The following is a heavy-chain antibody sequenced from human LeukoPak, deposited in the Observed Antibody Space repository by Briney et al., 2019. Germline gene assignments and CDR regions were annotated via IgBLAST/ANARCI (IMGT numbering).Heavy chain of an antibody. J-gene: IGHJ4*02. V-gene: IGHV3-7*01. Sequence: GGSLRLSCAASGFTFSDYWMSWMRQTPGKGLEWVANIKYDGNEEYYVDSVKGRFTISRDNAKNSLYLQLNSLRVEDTAVYYCKSGGAAPGSFDNWGQGTLVTVSP. CDR1: GFTFSDYW. D-gene: IGHD6-13*01. CDR3: KSGGAAPGSFDN. CDR2: IKYDGNEE.